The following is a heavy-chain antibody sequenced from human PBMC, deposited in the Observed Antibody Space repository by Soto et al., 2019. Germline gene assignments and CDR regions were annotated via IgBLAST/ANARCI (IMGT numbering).Heavy chain of an antibody. CDR1: GGSISSYY. J-gene: IGHJ5*02. V-gene: IGHV4-59*08. CDR3: ARGADIVGESWFDP. D-gene: IGHD2-15*01. CDR2: IYYSGST. Sequence: SETLSLTCTVSGGSISSYYWSWIRQPPGKGLEWIGYIYYSGSTNYNPSFKSRVTISVDTSKNQFSLKLSSVTAADTAGDYCARGADIVGESWFDPWGQGTLVTVSS.